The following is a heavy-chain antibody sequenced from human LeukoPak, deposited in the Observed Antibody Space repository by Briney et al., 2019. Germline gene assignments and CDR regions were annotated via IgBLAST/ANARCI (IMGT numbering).Heavy chain of an antibody. CDR2: IYTGGTT. J-gene: IGHJ4*02. CDR1: GSTFRNLW. V-gene: IGHV3-53*01. CDR3: AREGRFRSFDY. Sequence: GGSLRLSCAASGSTFRNLWVNCGRRAPGKGLEWVSVIYTGGTTHYAESVMGRFTISRDDSHNTVHLHMSGLRAEDTAVYYCAREGRFRSFDYWGQGTLVAVSS.